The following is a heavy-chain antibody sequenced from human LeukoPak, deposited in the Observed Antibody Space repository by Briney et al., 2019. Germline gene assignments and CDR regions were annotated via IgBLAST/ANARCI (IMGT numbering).Heavy chain of an antibody. CDR3: ARDHGDAFDI. Sequence: GSLRLSCAASGFTFSSYSMNWVRQAPGKGLEWIGSIYYSGSTYYNPSLKSRVTISVDTSKNQFSLKLSSVTAADTAVYYCARDHGDAFDIWGQGTMVTVSS. CDR2: IYYSGST. D-gene: IGHD5-24*01. J-gene: IGHJ3*02. CDR1: GFTFSSYSMN. V-gene: IGHV4-59*05.